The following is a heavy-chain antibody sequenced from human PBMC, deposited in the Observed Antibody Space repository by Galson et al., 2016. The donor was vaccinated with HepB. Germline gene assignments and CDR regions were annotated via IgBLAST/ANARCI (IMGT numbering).Heavy chain of an antibody. D-gene: IGHD4-17*01. CDR2: MYSSGTI. Sequence: TLSLTCSVSGGSISSGSYYWGWLRQPAGKGLQWIGRMYSSGTINYNPPLKSRVTISVDTSKNQFSLSLSSMAAANTAVYYCAGQGLGRAGERDIHWGQGTLVTVSS. CDR3: AGQGLGRAGERDIH. J-gene: IGHJ4*02. V-gene: IGHV4-61*02. CDR1: GGSISSGSYY.